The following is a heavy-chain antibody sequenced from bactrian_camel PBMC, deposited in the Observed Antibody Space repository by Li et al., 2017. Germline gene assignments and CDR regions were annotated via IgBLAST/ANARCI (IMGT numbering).Heavy chain of an antibody. CDR2: LYTDGIT. CDR1: GFTFSTYS. V-gene: IGHV3S10*01. Sequence: VQLVESGGGSVQAGGSLRLSCAASGFTFSTYSMSWVRLAPGKGLEWVSNLYTDGITHYADSVKGRFTISKDNAKNTVFLQMNSLKPEDTAVYYCAASRVVSFLGCSPSRRAFEYWGQGTQVTVS. CDR3: AASRVVSFLGCSPSRRAFEY. D-gene: IGHD1*01. J-gene: IGHJ4*01.